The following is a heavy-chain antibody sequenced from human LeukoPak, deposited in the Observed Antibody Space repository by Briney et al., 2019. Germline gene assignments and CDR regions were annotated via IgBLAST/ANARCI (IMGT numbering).Heavy chain of an antibody. J-gene: IGHJ5*02. Sequence: GGSLRLSCAASGFTFSTYSLNWVRQAPGKGLEWVSSISSSSSYIYYADSVKGRFTISRDNAKNSLYLQMNSLRAEDTAVYYCARVFSKGWFDPWGQGTLVTVSS. V-gene: IGHV3-21*01. CDR2: ISSSSSYI. CDR3: ARVFSKGWFDP. CDR1: GFTFSTYS.